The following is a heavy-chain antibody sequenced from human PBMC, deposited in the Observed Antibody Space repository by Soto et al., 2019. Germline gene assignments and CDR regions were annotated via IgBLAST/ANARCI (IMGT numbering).Heavy chain of an antibody. CDR1: GYTFTSYG. J-gene: IGHJ4*02. Sequence: ASVKVSCKASGYTFTSYGISWVRQAPGQGLEWVGWISAYNGNTNYAQKLQGRVTMTTDTSTSTAYMELRSLRSDDTAVYYCARDLRYYGDYVDFDYWGQGTLVTVSS. CDR2: ISAYNGNT. D-gene: IGHD4-17*01. V-gene: IGHV1-18*01. CDR3: ARDLRYYGDYVDFDY.